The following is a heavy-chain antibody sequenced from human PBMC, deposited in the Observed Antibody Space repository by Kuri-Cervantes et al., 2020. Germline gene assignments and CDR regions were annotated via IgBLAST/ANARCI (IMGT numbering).Heavy chain of an antibody. CDR1: GDSFSSSSYY. J-gene: IGHJ4*02. D-gene: IGHD6-13*01. V-gene: IGHV4-39*01. CDR2: ISYRGST. CDR3: VRLFGIAAAGQIDY. Sequence: SETLSLTCTVSGDSFSSSSYYWGWIRQSPGKRLEWIGTISYRGSTYYNPSLKSRVTISVDTSKNQFSLQLNSVTAADTAVYYCVRLFGIAAAGQIDYWGQGSLVTVSS.